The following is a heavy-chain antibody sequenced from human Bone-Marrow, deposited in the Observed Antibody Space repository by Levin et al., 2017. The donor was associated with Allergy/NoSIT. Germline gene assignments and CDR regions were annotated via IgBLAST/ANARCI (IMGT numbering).Heavy chain of an antibody. CDR1: GFSFNNYA. V-gene: IGHV3-23*01. J-gene: IGHJ2*01. CDR2: VNDNGYR. CDR3: AKANGNYWHFDL. Sequence: GGSLRLSCAASGFSFNNYAMTWVRQAPGKGLEWVSTVNDNGYRFYAESVKGRFTVSRDNSKETLYLHMNRLRVEDTAIYFCAKANGNYWHFDLWGRGNLVTVSS. D-gene: IGHD1-1*01.